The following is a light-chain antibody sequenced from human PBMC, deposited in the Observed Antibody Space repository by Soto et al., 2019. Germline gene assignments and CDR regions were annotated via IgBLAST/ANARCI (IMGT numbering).Light chain of an antibody. CDR1: SSDVGGYNY. J-gene: IGLJ2*01. CDR2: DVS. V-gene: IGLV2-14*03. CDR3: CSYTSSSTPVV. Sequence: QSALTQPASVSGSPGQSITISCTGTSSDVGGYNYVSWYQQHPGKAPKLMIYDVSNRPSGVSNRFSGSKSGNTASLTISGLQAEDEADYYCCSYTSSSTPVVFGGGTQLTV.